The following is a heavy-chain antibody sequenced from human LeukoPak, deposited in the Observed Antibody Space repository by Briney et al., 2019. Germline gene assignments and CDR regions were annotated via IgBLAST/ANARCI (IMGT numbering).Heavy chain of an antibody. Sequence: KPSETLSLTCTVSGGSISSYYWSWIRQPPGKGLEWIGYTYYSGSTNYNPSLKSRVTISVDTSKNQFSLKLSSVTAADTAVYYCARASLRGLWVDYWGQGTLVTVSS. CDR2: TYYSGST. CDR1: GGSISSYY. J-gene: IGHJ4*02. V-gene: IGHV4-59*01. CDR3: ARASLRGLWVDY. D-gene: IGHD3-10*01.